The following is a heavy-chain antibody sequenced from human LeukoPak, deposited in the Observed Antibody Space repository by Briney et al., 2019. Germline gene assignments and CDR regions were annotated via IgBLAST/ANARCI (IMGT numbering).Heavy chain of an antibody. D-gene: IGHD1-26*01. J-gene: IGHJ2*01. Sequence: SETPSLTCSVSGGSISSSNYYWSWIRQPAGKGLEWIGRIYTSESTNYNPSLKSRVTISVDTSKNQFFLKLSSVTAADTAVYYCARGGGYWYFDLWGRGTLVTVSS. CDR2: IYTSEST. CDR1: GGSISSSNYY. V-gene: IGHV4-61*02. CDR3: ARGGGYWYFDL.